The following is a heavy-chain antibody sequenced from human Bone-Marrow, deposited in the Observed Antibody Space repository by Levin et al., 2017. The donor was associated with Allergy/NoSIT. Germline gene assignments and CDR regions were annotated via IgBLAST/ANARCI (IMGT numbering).Heavy chain of an antibody. V-gene: IGHV4-30-4*01. J-gene: IGHJ3*02. CDR1: GGSISSGDYY. Sequence: SQTLSLTCTVSGGSISSGDYYWSWIRQPPGKGLEWIGYIYYSGSTYYNPSLKSRVTISVDTSKNQFSLKLSSVTAADTAVYYCARRYCSGGSCYLSGAFDIWGQGTMVTVSS. D-gene: IGHD2-15*01. CDR3: ARRYCSGGSCYLSGAFDI. CDR2: IYYSGST.